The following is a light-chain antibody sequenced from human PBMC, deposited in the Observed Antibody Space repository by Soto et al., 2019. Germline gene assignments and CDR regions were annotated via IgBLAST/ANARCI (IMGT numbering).Light chain of an antibody. V-gene: IGKV3-11*01. CDR1: QSVSSN. CDR2: GAS. CDR3: QQRSNWPPIT. Sequence: EIVRTQSPATLSVSLGERATLSCRASQSVSSNLAWYQLKPGQPPRLLIYGASTRATGIPARFSGSGSGTDFTLTISSLEPEDFAVYYCQQRSNWPPITFGQGTRLEIK. J-gene: IGKJ5*01.